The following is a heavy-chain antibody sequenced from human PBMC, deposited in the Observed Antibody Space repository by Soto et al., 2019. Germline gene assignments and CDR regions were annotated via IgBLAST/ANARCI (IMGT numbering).Heavy chain of an antibody. V-gene: IGHV4-61*01. D-gene: IGHD1-26*01. J-gene: IGHJ5*02. Sequence: PSETLSLTCSVSGDSVSSDRYFWTWIRQPPGKGLEWIAYISYTGDTNYNPSLKSRVTISVDTSRNQFSLTLTSVTAAGTAVYFCARIVVGATVDLWGQGSLVTVSP. CDR3: ARIVVGATVDL. CDR2: ISYTGDT. CDR1: GDSVSSDRYF.